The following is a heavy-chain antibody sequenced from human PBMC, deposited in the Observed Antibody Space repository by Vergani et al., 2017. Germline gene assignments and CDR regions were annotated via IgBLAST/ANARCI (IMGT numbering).Heavy chain of an antibody. CDR2: INHSGTI. J-gene: IGHJ3*01. D-gene: IGHD1-26*01. V-gene: IGHV4-34*01. CDR1: GGSPRGYY. CDR3: ARRAERWETLLRDDFDV. Sequence: QVQLQHWGPGLLKPSETLSLTCAVYGGSPRGYYWSWFRLAPGKGLEWIGEINHSGTINYNPTLKSPFNVSIDTSRDHFSLKLRSVSAADTAVYFCARRAERWETLLRDDFDVWGQGTFVTVSP.